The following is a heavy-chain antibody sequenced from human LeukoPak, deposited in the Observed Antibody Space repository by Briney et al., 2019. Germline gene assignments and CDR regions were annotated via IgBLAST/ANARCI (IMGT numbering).Heavy chain of an antibody. D-gene: IGHD6-13*01. Sequence: PSEALSLTCTVSGGSISSSSYYWGWIRPPPGRGLAWIGSIYYSGSTYYNPSLKSRVTISVDTSKNQFSLKLSSVTAADTAVYYCASKGATYSSSWYYFDYWGQGTLVTVSS. CDR2: IYYSGST. CDR1: GGSISSSSYY. V-gene: IGHV4-39*01. CDR3: ASKGATYSSSWYYFDY. J-gene: IGHJ4*02.